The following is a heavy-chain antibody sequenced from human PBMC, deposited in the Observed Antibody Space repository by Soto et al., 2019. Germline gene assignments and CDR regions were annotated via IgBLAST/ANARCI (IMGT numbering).Heavy chain of an antibody. CDR3: ARDLDILTGIPKGSGKYYYYYYGMDV. V-gene: IGHV1-69*13. Sequence: SVKVSCKASGGTFSSYAISWVRQAPGQGLEWMGGIIPIYGTANYAQKFQGRVTITADASTSTAYMELRSLRSDDTAVYYCARDLDILTGIPKGSGKYYYYYYGMDVWGQGTTVTVSS. CDR2: IIPIYGTA. D-gene: IGHD3-9*01. CDR1: GGTFSSYA. J-gene: IGHJ6*02.